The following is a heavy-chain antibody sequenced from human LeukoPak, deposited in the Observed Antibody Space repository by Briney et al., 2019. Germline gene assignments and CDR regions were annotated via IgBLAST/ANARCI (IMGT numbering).Heavy chain of an antibody. Sequence: PGGSLRLSCAASGFTFGSYSMNWVRQAPGKGLEWVSSISSSSSYIYYADSVKGRFTISRDNAKNSLYPQMNSLRAEDTAVYYCARGAPEGCSGGSCYSLGLTHLNYWGQGTLVTVSS. CDR2: ISSSSSYI. CDR3: ARGAPEGCSGGSCYSLGLTHLNY. V-gene: IGHV3-21*01. J-gene: IGHJ4*02. D-gene: IGHD2-15*01. CDR1: GFTFGSYS.